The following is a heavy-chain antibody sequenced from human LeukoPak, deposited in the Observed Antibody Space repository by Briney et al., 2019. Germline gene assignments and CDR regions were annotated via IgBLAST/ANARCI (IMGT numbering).Heavy chain of an antibody. D-gene: IGHD3-9*01. CDR2: SYTSGST. Sequence: SETLSLTCTVSGGSISNFYWSWIRQPPGKGLEWIGYSYTSGSTNYNPSLKSRVTISVDTSKNQFSLRLSSVTAADTAVYYCARRYDILTGANYYYYMDVWGKGTTVTVSS. CDR3: ARRYDILTGANYYYYMDV. V-gene: IGHV4-4*09. CDR1: GGSISNFY. J-gene: IGHJ6*03.